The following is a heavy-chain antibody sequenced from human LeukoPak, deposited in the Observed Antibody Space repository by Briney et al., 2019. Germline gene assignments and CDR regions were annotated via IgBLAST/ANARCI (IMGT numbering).Heavy chain of an antibody. D-gene: IGHD4-23*01. CDR1: GGTFSSYA. CDR3: ARSVVTLRLGAFDI. Sequence: SVKVSCKASGGTFSSYAISWVRQAPGQGLEWMGGIIPIFGTANYAQKFQGRVTITTDESTSTAYMELSSLRSEDTAVYYCARSVVTLRLGAFDIWGQGTMVTVSS. J-gene: IGHJ3*02. V-gene: IGHV1-69*05. CDR2: IIPIFGTA.